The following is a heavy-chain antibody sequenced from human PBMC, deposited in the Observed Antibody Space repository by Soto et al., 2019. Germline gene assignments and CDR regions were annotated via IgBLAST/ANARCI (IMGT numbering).Heavy chain of an antibody. J-gene: IGHJ6*02. CDR3: ASGDGTIRGDYYFGMDV. D-gene: IGHD2-21*01. Sequence: QVQLVQSGAEVKKPGASVKVSCKASGYTFTSYGISWVRQAPGQGLEWMGWISAYNGNTNYAQKLQGRVTMTTDTSTSKASMELRSLRSDDTAVYYCASGDGTIRGDYYFGMDVWGQGTTVTVS. V-gene: IGHV1-18*04. CDR1: GYTFTSYG. CDR2: ISAYNGNT.